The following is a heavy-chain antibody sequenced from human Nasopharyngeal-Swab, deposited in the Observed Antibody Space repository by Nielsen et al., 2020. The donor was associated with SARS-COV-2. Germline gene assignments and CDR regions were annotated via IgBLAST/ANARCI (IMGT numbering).Heavy chain of an antibody. D-gene: IGHD1-1*01. J-gene: IGHJ4*02. CDR2: IYGDDGK. CDR1: GFSLSTSGVG. CDR3: AHKENWNFDY. Sequence: SGHTLGKPPQTLTLTCNFSGFSLSTSGVGVGWIRQPPGKALEWLALIYGDDGKRYSPSLQSSLTITKDPSKNQVVLTMTNMDPVDTATYYCAHKENWNFDYWGQGTLVTVSS. V-gene: IGHV2-5*02.